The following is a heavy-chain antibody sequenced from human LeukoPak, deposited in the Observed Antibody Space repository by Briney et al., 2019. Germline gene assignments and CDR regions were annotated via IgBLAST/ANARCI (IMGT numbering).Heavy chain of an antibody. V-gene: IGHV1-69*04. J-gene: IGHJ4*02. CDR1: GGTFSSYA. CDR3: ARAFCSGGICHSFFDY. Sequence: SVKVSCKASGGTFSSYAISWVRQAPGQGLEWMGRIIPILGIANYAQKFQGRVTVTRDTSTTTVDMELSSVRSEDTAVYYCARAFCSGGICHSFFDYWGQGTLVTVSS. CDR2: IIPILGIA. D-gene: IGHD2-15*01.